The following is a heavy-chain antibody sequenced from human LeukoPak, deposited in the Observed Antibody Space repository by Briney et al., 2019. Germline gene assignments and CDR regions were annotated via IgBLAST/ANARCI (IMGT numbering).Heavy chain of an antibody. CDR3: AKGSKRQQLVGDYFDY. CDR2: IRYDGSNK. J-gene: IGHJ4*02. V-gene: IGHV3-30*02. CDR1: GFTFSNYG. D-gene: IGHD6-13*01. Sequence: PGGSLRLSCAASGFTFSNYGMHWVRQAPGKGLEWAAFIRYDGSNKYYADSVKGRFTISRDNSKNTLYLLMNSLRGEDTAVYYCAKGSKRQQLVGDYFDYWGQGTLVTVSS.